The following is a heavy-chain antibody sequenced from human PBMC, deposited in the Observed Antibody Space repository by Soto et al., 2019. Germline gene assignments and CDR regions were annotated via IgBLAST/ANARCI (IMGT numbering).Heavy chain of an antibody. V-gene: IGHV4-34*01. Sequence: SETLSLTCAVYGGSFSGYYWSWIRQPPGKGLEWIGEINHSGSTNYNPSLKSRVTISVDTSKNQFSLKLGSVTAADTAGYYCAGRRLTLYNWNYGPDAFDIWGQGTMVTVSS. CDR2: INHSGST. J-gene: IGHJ3*02. CDR1: GGSFSGYY. D-gene: IGHD1-7*01. CDR3: AGRRLTLYNWNYGPDAFDI.